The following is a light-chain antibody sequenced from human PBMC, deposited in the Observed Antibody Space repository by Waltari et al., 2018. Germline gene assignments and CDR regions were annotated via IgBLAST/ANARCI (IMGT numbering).Light chain of an antibody. CDR3: CSYTRSFTYV. CDR2: EVT. V-gene: IGLV2-23*02. Sequence: QSALTQPSSVSGSPGQSITISCTGTNSDVGSYNFVSWYQQHPGKAPKLMIYEVTRRPSGSSSRFSGSKSGNTAYLTISGLQAEDEADYHCCSYTRSFTYVFGIGTKVTAL. CDR1: NSDVGSYNF. J-gene: IGLJ1*01.